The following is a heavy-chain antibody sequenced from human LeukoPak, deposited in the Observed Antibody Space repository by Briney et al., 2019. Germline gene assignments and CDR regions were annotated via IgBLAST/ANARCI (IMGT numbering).Heavy chain of an antibody. CDR2: INHSGST. CDR3: ARDDGGAEDY. J-gene: IGHJ4*02. V-gene: IGHV4-4*02. CDR1: GGSISSSNW. Sequence: SETLSLTCAVSGGSISSSNWWSWIRQPPGKGLGWIGEINHSGSTNYNPSLKSRVTISVDTSKNQFSLKLSSVTAADTAVYYCARDDGGAEDYWGQGTLVTVSS. D-gene: IGHD4-23*01.